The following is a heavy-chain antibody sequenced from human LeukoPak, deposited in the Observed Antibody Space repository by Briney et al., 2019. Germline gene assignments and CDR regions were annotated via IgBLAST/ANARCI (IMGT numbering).Heavy chain of an antibody. J-gene: IGHJ3*02. V-gene: IGHV4-39*01. D-gene: IGHD6-19*01. CDR1: GGSISSSSYY. CDR2: IYYSGST. CDR3: ARRAVAPDAFDI. Sequence: SETLSLTCTVSGGSISSSSYYWGWIRQPPGKGLEWIGGIYYSGSTYYNPSLKSRVTISVDTSKNQFSLKLSSVTAADTAVYYCARRAVAPDAFDIWGQGTMVTVSS.